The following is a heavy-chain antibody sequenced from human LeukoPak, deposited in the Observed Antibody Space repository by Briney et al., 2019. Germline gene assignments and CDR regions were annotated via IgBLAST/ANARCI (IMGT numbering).Heavy chain of an antibody. CDR2: VFHSGNT. V-gene: IGHV4-59*01. CDR3: ARDKVARVVPAADYYYYMDV. CDR1: GGSISGYY. Sequence: SETLSLTCSVSGGSISGYYRFWIRQPPGKGLEWIGSVFHSGNTNYNPSLKSRVTISVDTSKNQFSLKLSSVTAADTAVYYCARDKVARVVPAADYYYYMDVWGKGTTVTVSS. D-gene: IGHD2-2*01. J-gene: IGHJ6*03.